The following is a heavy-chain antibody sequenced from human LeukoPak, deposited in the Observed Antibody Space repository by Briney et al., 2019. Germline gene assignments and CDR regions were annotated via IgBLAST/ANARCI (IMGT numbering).Heavy chain of an antibody. CDR3: ARDRYSSS. V-gene: IGHV3-48*01. CDR2: ISSSNSPI. Sequence: GGSLRLTCAASGFTFSIHSMNWVRQAPGKGLEWVSYISSSNSPIYYADSVKGRFTISRDNAKNSLYLQMNSLRVEDTAVHYCARDRYSSSWGQGTVVTVSS. D-gene: IGHD6-13*01. J-gene: IGHJ5*02. CDR1: GFTFSIHS.